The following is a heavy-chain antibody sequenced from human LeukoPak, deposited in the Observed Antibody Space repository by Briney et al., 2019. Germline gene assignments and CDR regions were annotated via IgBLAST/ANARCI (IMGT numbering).Heavy chain of an antibody. CDR3: ARGTNPLYNWQHEGFDY. V-gene: IGHV4-30-2*01. CDR2: IYQSGDS. CDR1: GASITTSGFY. D-gene: IGHD1-20*01. Sequence: SETLSLTCTVSGASITTSGFYWSWIRQPPGKGLEWLGYIYQSGDSFYNPSLKSRVTISIDRPKNQFSLKVKSVTAADAAVYYCARGTNPLYNWQHEGFDYWGQGTLIAVSS. J-gene: IGHJ4*02.